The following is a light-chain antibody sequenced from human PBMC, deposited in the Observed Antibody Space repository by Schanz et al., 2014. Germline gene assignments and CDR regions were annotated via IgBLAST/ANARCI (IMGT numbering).Light chain of an antibody. J-gene: IGKJ2*01. CDR2: DAS. Sequence: EIVMTQSQATLSVSPGERATLSCRASQSISSYLAWYQQKPGQAPRLLIFDASTRATGIPARFSGSGSGTDFTLTISSLEPEDSAVYYCQQYGGSYTFGQGTKLEIK. CDR3: QQYGGSYT. CDR1: QSISSY. V-gene: IGKV3-15*01.